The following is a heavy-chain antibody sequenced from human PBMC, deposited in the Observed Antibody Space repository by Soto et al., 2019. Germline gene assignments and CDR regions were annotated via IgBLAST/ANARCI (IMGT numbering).Heavy chain of an antibody. CDR3: ARDRLRFLGGYFDY. Sequence: GGSLRLPFAASGFTFNTFTTHWVRQAPGKGLEYVSAISSNGGTTYFADSVKGRFTVSRDNSKNTLFLQMDSLRAEDMAVYYCARDRLRFLGGYFDYWGQGSLVTVSS. CDR2: ISSNGGTT. CDR1: GFTFNTFT. V-gene: IGHV3-64*02. J-gene: IGHJ4*01. D-gene: IGHD3-3*01.